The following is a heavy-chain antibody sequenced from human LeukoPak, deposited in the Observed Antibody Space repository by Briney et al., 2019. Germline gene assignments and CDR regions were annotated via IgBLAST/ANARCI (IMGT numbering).Heavy chain of an antibody. V-gene: IGHV4-39*01. D-gene: IGHD3-3*01. Sequence: KPSETLSLTCTVSGGSISGSTYFWGWIRQSPGKGLEWIGSIYYSGSTCYNPSLKSRVTISVDTSKNQFSLKLSSVTAADTAVYYCARRMYDFWNTINWFDPWGQGTLVTVSS. CDR2: IYYSGST. J-gene: IGHJ5*02. CDR3: ARRMYDFWNTINWFDP. CDR1: GGSISGSTYF.